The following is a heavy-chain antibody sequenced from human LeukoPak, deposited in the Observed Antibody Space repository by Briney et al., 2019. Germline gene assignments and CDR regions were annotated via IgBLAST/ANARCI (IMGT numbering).Heavy chain of an antibody. J-gene: IGHJ4*02. CDR3: AKFSSSGDDFLAFDY. CDR2: INSDGSST. V-gene: IGHV3-74*01. Sequence: QPGGSLRLSCAASGFTFSSYWMHWVRQAPGKGLVWVSRINSDGSSTSYADSVKGRFTISRDNSKNTLYLQMNTLRAEDTAVYYCAKFSSSGDDFLAFDYWGQGTLVTVSS. D-gene: IGHD5-12*01. CDR1: GFTFSSYW.